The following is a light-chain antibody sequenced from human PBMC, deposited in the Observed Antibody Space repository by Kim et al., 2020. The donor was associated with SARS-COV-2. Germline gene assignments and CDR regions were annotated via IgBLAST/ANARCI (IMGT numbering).Light chain of an antibody. CDR2: GAS. CDR3: QQYGSSPPIT. V-gene: IGKV3-20*01. Sequence: PGQRATLSCRASQSVSSSYLAWYQQKPGQAHRLLIYGASSRATGIPDRFSGSGSETDFTLTISRLEPEDFAVYYCQQYGSSPPITFGQGTRLEIK. J-gene: IGKJ5*01. CDR1: QSVSSSY.